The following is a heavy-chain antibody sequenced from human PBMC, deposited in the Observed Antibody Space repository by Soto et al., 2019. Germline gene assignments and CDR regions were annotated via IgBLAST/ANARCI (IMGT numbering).Heavy chain of an antibody. CDR1: GGSVRGYY. Sequence: SETVSLTCAVYGGSVRGYYWSWIRQPPGKGLEWIGEINDSGSTKYNPSLKSRVTISVDTSKNQFSLSLSSVTAADTAVSFCARNAYDTINHHFAPWRQETRVTSSS. CDR3: ARNAYDTINHHFAP. D-gene: IGHD3-22*01. J-gene: IGHJ5*02. V-gene: IGHV4-34*01. CDR2: INDSGST.